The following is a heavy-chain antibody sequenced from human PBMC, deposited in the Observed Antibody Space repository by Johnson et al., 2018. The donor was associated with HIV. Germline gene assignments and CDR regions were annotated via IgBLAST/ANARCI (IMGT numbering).Heavy chain of an antibody. D-gene: IGHD1-1*01. CDR3: ANRPSVGYRLGAFDI. CDR2: ISDSGGGT. J-gene: IGHJ3*02. V-gene: IGHV3-23*04. CDR1: GFTFSSYA. Sequence: VLLVESGGGLVQPGGSLRLSCAASGFTFSSYAMSWVRQAPGKGLEWVSVISDSGGGTYYADSVKGRFTISRDNSRNTLYLQMNSLRAEDTDVYYCANRPSVGYRLGAFDIWGRGTMVTVS.